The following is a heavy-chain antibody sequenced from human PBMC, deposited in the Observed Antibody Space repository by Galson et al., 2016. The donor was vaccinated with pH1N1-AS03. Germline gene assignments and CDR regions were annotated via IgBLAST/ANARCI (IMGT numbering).Heavy chain of an antibody. D-gene: IGHD2-21*02. V-gene: IGHV4-59*08. J-gene: IGHJ2*01. Sequence: LSLTCTVSGGSIGSYYWSLIRPPPGMGLEWIGYVYDSGSINYNPSLKSRVTISVDTSKNQFSLKLSSVTAADTAVYYCARIVVVTPSYWYFDLWGRGTLVTVSS. CDR1: GGSIGSYY. CDR3: ARIVVVTPSYWYFDL. CDR2: VYDSGSI.